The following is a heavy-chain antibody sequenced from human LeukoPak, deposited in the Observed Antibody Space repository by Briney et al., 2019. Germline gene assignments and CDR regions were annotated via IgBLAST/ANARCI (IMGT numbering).Heavy chain of an antibody. D-gene: IGHD6-13*01. CDR1: GFTFSSYG. J-gene: IGHJ4*02. Sequence: GGSLRLSCAASGFTFSSYGMHWVRPAPGKGLEWVAVISYDGSNKYYADSVKGRFTISRDNSKNTLYLQMNSLRAEDTAVYYCAKQGDSSSWYYGYWGQGTLVTVSS. V-gene: IGHV3-30*18. CDR3: AKQGDSSSWYYGY. CDR2: ISYDGSNK.